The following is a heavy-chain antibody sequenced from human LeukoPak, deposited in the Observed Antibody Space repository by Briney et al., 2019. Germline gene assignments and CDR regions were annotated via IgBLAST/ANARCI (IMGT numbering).Heavy chain of an antibody. CDR2: IIPILGIA. Sequence: SVKVSCKASGGTFSSYAISWVRQAPGQGLEWMGRIIPILGIANYAQKFQGRVTITADKSTSTAYMELSSLRSEDTAVYYCASCPSFDLPYYYYGVDVWGQGTTVTVSS. CDR3: ASCPSFDLPYYYYGVDV. CDR1: GGTFSSYA. J-gene: IGHJ6*02. V-gene: IGHV1-69*04. D-gene: IGHD3-9*01.